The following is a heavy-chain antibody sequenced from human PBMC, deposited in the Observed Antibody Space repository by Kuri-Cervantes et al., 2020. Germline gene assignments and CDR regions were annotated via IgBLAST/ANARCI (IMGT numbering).Heavy chain of an antibody. Sequence: GGSLRLSCAASGFMFSRYDMHWVRQAPGKGLEWISYISDSSTYISYAHSVKGRFTISRDNAKNSLYLQMNSLRAGDTAVYYCARAVAAPYYYYYMDVWGKGTTVTVSS. V-gene: IGHV3-21*01. J-gene: IGHJ6*03. CDR3: ARAVAAPYYYYYMDV. CDR2: ISDSSTYI. CDR1: GFMFSRYD. D-gene: IGHD6-19*01.